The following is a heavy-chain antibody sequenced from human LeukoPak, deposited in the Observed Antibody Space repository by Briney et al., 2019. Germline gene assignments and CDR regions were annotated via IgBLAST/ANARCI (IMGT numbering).Heavy chain of an antibody. J-gene: IGHJ6*03. CDR2: MNPNSGNT. CDR3: ARVPAGPPYYYMNV. CDR1: GYTFTSYD. V-gene: IGHV1-8*01. Sequence: ASVKVSCKASGYTFTSYDINWMRQATGQGLEWMGWMNPNSGNTGYAQKFQGRVTMTTDTSTSTAYMELRSLRSDDTAVYYCARVPAGPPYYYMNVWGKGTTVTVSS.